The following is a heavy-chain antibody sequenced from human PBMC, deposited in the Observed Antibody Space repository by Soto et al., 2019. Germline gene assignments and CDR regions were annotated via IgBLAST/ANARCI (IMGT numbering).Heavy chain of an antibody. CDR2: IYQTGST. Sequence: SETLSLTCAVSGGSISTSNWWSWVRQPPGKGLEWIGEIYQTGSTNYNPSLKSRLTISVDTSKNQFSLKLSSVTAADTAVYYCATLPPRIVVVVLPIPSWGQGTLVTVSS. V-gene: IGHV4-4*02. CDR3: ATLPPRIVVVVLPIPS. D-gene: IGHD2-15*01. CDR1: GGSISTSNW. J-gene: IGHJ4*02.